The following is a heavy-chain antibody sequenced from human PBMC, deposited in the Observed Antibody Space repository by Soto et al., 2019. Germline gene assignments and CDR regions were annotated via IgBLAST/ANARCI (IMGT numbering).Heavy chain of an antibody. CDR3: ARDRAQQQLVPYYYYYMDV. CDR2: IWYDGSNK. J-gene: IGHJ6*03. CDR1: GFTFSSYG. D-gene: IGHD6-13*01. Sequence: QVQLVESGGGVVQPGRSLRLSCAASGFTFSSYGMHWVRQAPGKGLEWVADIWYDGSNKYYADSVKGRFTISRDNSKNTLYLQMNSLRAEDTAVYYCARDRAQQQLVPYYYYYMDVWGKGTTVTVSS. V-gene: IGHV3-33*01.